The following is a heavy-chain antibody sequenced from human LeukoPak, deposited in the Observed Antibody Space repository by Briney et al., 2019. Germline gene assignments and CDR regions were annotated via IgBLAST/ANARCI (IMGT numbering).Heavy chain of an antibody. CDR2: IKGEGSEI. D-gene: IGHD2-15*01. Sequence: GGSLRLSCEASGFTFSNYWMSWVRQAPGKRLEWVANIKGEGSEIYYVDSVKGRFTISRDNDKNSLYLQMNNLRAEDTAVYYCARDGSSFDYWGQGALVTVSS. J-gene: IGHJ4*02. CDR3: ARDGSSFDY. V-gene: IGHV3-7*01. CDR1: GFTFSNYW.